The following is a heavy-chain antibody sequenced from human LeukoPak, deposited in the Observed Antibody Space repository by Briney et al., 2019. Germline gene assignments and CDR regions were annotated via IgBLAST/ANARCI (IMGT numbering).Heavy chain of an antibody. J-gene: IGHJ4*02. CDR3: AKDWGYTTMVSYYFDY. V-gene: IGHV3-33*06. D-gene: IGHD5-18*01. CDR2: IWYDGNNK. CDR1: GFTFSCYG. Sequence: GGSLRLSCAASGFTFSCYGMHWVRQAPDKGLEWVAVIWYDGNNKYYAESMKGRFTISRDNSKNTLYLQMNSLRAEDTAVYYCAKDWGYTTMVSYYFDYWGQGALVTVSS.